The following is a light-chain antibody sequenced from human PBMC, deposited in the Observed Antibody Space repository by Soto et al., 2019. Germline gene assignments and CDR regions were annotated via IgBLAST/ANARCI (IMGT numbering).Light chain of an antibody. V-gene: IGLV1-40*01. J-gene: IGLJ1*01. CDR3: QSYDSTLSARYV. CDR2: GNS. CDR1: SSNIGANYD. Sequence: QSVLTQPPSVSGAPGQRVTISCTGSSSNIGANYDVHWYQQRPGTAPKLLIFGNSNRPSGVPDRFSGSKSGTSASLAITGLQAEDEGDYYCQSYDSTLSARYVFGTGNKLTVL.